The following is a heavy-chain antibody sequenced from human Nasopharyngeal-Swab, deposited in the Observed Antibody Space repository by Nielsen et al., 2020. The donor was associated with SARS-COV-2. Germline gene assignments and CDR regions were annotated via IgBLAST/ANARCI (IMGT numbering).Heavy chain of an antibody. CDR2: IYTSGST. Sequence: SETLSLTCTVSGGSISSGSYYWSRIRQPAGKGLEWIGRIYTSGSTNYNPSLKSRVTISVDTSKNQISLKLSSVTAADTAVYYCARAPAQGSGWYYFDYWGQGTLVTVSS. V-gene: IGHV4-61*02. CDR1: GGSISSGSYY. J-gene: IGHJ4*02. CDR3: ARAPAQGSGWYYFDY. D-gene: IGHD6-19*01.